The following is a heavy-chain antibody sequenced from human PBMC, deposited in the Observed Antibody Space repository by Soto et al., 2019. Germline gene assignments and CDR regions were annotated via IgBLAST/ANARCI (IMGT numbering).Heavy chain of an antibody. CDR2: ISGGGSTI. Sequence: GSLRLSCKTSGFTFTNFDLSWVRQAPCKGLEWVAFISGGGSTIYYKDSVKGRFTISKDDARTSLFLQMDPLRPEDTAVYYCARAERNMMPPSYSKWNISLGCWGQGTL. CDR1: GFTFTNFD. CDR3: ARAERNMMPPSYSKWNISLGC. D-gene: IGHD1-1*01. J-gene: IGHJ4*02. V-gene: IGHV3-48*03.